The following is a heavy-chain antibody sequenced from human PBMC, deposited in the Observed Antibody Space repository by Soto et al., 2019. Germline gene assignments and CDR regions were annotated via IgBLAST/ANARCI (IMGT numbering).Heavy chain of an antibody. CDR3: ARVYYYDSSGYYYGLYYFDY. CDR2: IYYSGST. Sequence: SETLSLTCTVSGGSISSSSYYWGWIRQPPGKGLEWIGSIYYSGSTYYNPSLKSRVTISVDTSKNQFSLKLSSVTAADTAVYYCARVYYYDSSGYYYGLYYFDYWGQGTLVTVSS. D-gene: IGHD3-22*01. CDR1: GGSISSSSYY. V-gene: IGHV4-39*07. J-gene: IGHJ4*02.